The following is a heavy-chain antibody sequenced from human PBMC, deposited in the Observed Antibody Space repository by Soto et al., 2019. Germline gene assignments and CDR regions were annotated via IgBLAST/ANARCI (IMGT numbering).Heavy chain of an antibody. V-gene: IGHV3-48*03. CDR1: GFTFSNYE. J-gene: IGHJ4*02. CDR3: AIIGIVGSRSLDY. CDR2: ISSFGSTM. D-gene: IGHD2-21*01. Sequence: DVQLVESGGGLVETGGSLRLSCAASGFTFSNYEMNWVRQAPGKGLEWVSYISSFGSTMFYPDSVKGRFSISRDHAKNTLYLPINRLRPEDPVVYFCAIIGIVGSRSLDYWGQGSLVAVSS.